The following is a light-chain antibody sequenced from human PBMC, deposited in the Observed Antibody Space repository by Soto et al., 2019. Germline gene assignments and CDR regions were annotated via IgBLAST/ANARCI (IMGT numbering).Light chain of an antibody. CDR3: QQYSAWPLT. Sequence: EIGLTQSPATLSLSPGERATLSCRASQSVSSYLAWYQQKPGQAPRRLIYDASNRATGIPARFSGSGSGTDFTLTISSLEPEDFAVYFCQQYSAWPLTFGPGTKVDI. CDR1: QSVSSY. V-gene: IGKV3-11*01. J-gene: IGKJ3*01. CDR2: DAS.